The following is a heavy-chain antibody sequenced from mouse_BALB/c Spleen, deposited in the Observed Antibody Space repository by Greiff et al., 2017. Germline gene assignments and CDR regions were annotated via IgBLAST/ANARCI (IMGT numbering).Heavy chain of an antibody. Sequence: VQLKQSGAELVKPGASVKLSCTASGFNIKDTYMHWVKQRPEQGLEWIGRIDPANGNTKYDPKFQGKATITADTSSNTAYLQLSSLTSEDTAVYYCARGSYYGNPGDYWGQGTSVTVSS. CDR3: ARGSYYGNPGDY. D-gene: IGHD2-1*01. CDR2: IDPANGNT. J-gene: IGHJ4*01. V-gene: IGHV14-3*02. CDR1: GFNIKDTY.